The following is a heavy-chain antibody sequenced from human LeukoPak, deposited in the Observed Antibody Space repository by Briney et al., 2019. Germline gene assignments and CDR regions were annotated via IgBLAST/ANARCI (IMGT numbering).Heavy chain of an antibody. Sequence: GGSLRLSRAASGFTPRRYGTRCGPDALDKGLVSGADICHVGRNKYYADSVKGRFTISRDNSKNTLYVQMNSLRAEDTAVYYCARGRIAAAAENQYYFDYWGQGTLVTVSS. J-gene: IGHJ4*02. CDR1: GFTPRRYG. D-gene: IGHD6-13*01. V-gene: IGHV3-33*01. CDR2: ICHVGRNK. CDR3: ARGRIAAAAENQYYFDY.